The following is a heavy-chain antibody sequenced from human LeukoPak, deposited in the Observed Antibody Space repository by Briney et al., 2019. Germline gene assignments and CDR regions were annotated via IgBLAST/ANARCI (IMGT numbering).Heavy chain of an antibody. CDR3: VRREYYYDSSGYPLDY. D-gene: IGHD3-22*01. J-gene: IGHJ4*02. Sequence: PGGSLRLSCAASGVTFSSYSMNWVRQAPGKGLEWVSYISSSSSTIYYADSVKGRFTISRDNAKNSLYLQMNSLRAEDTAVYYCVRREYYYDSSGYPLDYWGQGTLVTVSS. CDR1: GVTFSSYS. CDR2: ISSSSSTI. V-gene: IGHV3-48*01.